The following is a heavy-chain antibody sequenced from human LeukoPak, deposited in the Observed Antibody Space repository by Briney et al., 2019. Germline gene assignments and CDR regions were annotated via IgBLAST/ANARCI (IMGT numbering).Heavy chain of an antibody. Sequence: PGGSLRLSCAASGFTVSSNYMSWVRQAPGKGLEWVSVIYSGGSTYYADSVKGRFTISRDNSKNTLYLQMNSLRAEDTAVYYCARGTVPDAFDIWGQGTMVTASS. CDR1: GFTVSSNY. J-gene: IGHJ3*02. D-gene: IGHD1-1*01. CDR3: ARGTVPDAFDI. CDR2: IYSGGST. V-gene: IGHV3-66*01.